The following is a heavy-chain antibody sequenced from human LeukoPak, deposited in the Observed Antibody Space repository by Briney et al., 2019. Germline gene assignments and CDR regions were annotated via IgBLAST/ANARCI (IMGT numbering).Heavy chain of an antibody. CDR2: ISWNSGSV. Sequence: PGGSLRLSCAVSGFTFDDYAMHWVRQVPGEGLEWVSGISWNSGSVRYADSVKGRFTISRDNSKNTLYLQMNSLRAEDTAVYYCAKEGHVPAARYYFDYWGQGTLVTVSS. CDR1: GFTFDDYA. J-gene: IGHJ4*02. V-gene: IGHV3-9*01. D-gene: IGHD2-2*01. CDR3: AKEGHVPAARYYFDY.